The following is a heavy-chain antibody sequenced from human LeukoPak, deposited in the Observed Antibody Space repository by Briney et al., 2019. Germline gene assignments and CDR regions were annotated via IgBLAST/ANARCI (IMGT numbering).Heavy chain of an antibody. CDR2: LNPIFGTA. Sequence: SVTFSCKASGGTFSSYAISWVRQAPGPRLEWMVRLNPIFGTANYAQKFQGRVTITADESTSTAYMELSSLRSEDTAVYYCARDLTIVVVPAAPGFDPWGQGTLVTVSS. D-gene: IGHD2-2*01. CDR3: ARDLTIVVVPAAPGFDP. CDR1: GGTFSSYA. V-gene: IGHV1-69*13. J-gene: IGHJ5*02.